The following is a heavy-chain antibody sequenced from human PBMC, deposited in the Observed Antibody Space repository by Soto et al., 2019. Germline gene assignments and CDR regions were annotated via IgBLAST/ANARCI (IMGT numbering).Heavy chain of an antibody. J-gene: IGHJ4*02. CDR1: GFTFSSYA. Sequence: EVPLLESGGGLVQPGGSLRLSCAASGFTFSSYAMSWVRQAPGEGLEWVSGISGSGGSTYYADSVKGRFTISRDNSKNTLYLQMNSLKAEDTAVYYCAKSSVPGSSWSANFDYWGQGTLVTVSS. V-gene: IGHV3-23*01. D-gene: IGHD6-13*01. CDR2: ISGSGGST. CDR3: AKSSVPGSSWSANFDY.